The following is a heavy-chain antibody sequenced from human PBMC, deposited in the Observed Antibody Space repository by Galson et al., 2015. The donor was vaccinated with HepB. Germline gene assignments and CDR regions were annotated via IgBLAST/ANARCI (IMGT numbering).Heavy chain of an antibody. D-gene: IGHD6-19*01. CDR1: GFTFSSYA. J-gene: IGHJ4*02. Sequence: SLRLSCAASGFTFSSYAMHWVRQAPGKGLEWVAVISYDGSNKYYADSVKGRFTISRDNSKNTLYLQMNSLRAEDTAVYYCARRRGIAVAGAIDYWGQGTLVTVSS. CDR3: ARRRGIAVAGAIDY. V-gene: IGHV3-30*04. CDR2: ISYDGSNK.